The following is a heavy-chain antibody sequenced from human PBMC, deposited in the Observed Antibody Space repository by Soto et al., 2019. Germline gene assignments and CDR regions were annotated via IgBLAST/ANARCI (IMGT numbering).Heavy chain of an antibody. V-gene: IGHV4-30-2*01. CDR2: IYHSGST. CDR1: CGSFSSGGYS. J-gene: IGHJ5*02. CDR3: ARVPDR. D-gene: IGHD2-2*01. Sequence: PSETLSLTCAVSCGSFSSGGYSWSWIRQPPGKGLEWIGYIYHSGSTYYNPSLKSRVTISVDRSKNQFSLKLSSVTAADTAVYYCARVPDRWGQGTLVTVSS.